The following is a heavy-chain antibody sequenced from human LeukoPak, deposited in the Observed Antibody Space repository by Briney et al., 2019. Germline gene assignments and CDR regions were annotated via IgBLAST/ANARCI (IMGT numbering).Heavy chain of an antibody. Sequence: GGSLRLSCAVSGFTFTNNNMTWVRQAPGKGLEWVSSISSSSRYIYYADSVKGRFTISRDDARNSLYLQMSSLRAEDTATYYCVRERYTSSWYPYYFDCWGQGTLVTVSS. D-gene: IGHD6-13*01. CDR1: GFTFTNNN. J-gene: IGHJ4*02. V-gene: IGHV3-21*01. CDR2: ISSSSRYI. CDR3: VRERYTSSWYPYYFDC.